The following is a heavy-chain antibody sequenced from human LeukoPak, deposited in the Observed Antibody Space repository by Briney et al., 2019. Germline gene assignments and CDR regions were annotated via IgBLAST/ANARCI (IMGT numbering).Heavy chain of an antibody. V-gene: IGHV3-21*01. CDR1: GLTSRSYS. Sequence: PGGSLRLSCAASGLTSRSYSINWAPQAPGRGLGWVSSISSSSSYIYYADSVKGRFTISRDNAKNSLYLQMNSLRAEDTAVYYCARGSMVTFGAVLDYWGQGTLVTVSS. D-gene: IGHD3-16*01. CDR3: ARGSMVTFGAVLDY. CDR2: ISSSSSYI. J-gene: IGHJ4*02.